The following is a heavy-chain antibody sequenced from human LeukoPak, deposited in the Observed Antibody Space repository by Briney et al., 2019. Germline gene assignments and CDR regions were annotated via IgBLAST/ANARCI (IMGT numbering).Heavy chain of an antibody. Sequence: SETLSLTCTVSGGSISTYYWNWIRQPPEKGLEWIGYIYYSGSTNYNPSLKSRVTTSVDTSKNQFSLKLSSVTAADTAVYYCARGGFWSGYHGLFDYWGQGTLVTVSS. CDR2: IYYSGST. CDR1: GGSISTYY. D-gene: IGHD3-3*01. V-gene: IGHV4-59*01. CDR3: ARGGFWSGYHGLFDY. J-gene: IGHJ4*02.